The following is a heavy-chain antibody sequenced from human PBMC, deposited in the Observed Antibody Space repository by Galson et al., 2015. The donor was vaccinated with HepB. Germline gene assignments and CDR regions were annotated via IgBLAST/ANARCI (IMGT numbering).Heavy chain of an antibody. CDR1: GFTFSRYW. Sequence: SLRLSCAASGFTFSRYWMSWVRQAPGKGLEWLANIKQDGSEKYYVDSVEGRFTISRDNAKNSLYLQMNSLRAEDTAVYYCARDYAPYSSGLGYWGQGTLVTVSS. V-gene: IGHV3-7*03. CDR2: IKQDGSEK. CDR3: ARDYAPYSSGLGY. D-gene: IGHD6-19*01. J-gene: IGHJ4*02.